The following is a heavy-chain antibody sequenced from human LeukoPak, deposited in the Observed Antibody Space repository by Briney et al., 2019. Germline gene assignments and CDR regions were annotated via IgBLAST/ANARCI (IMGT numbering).Heavy chain of an antibody. CDR2: IYPGDSDT. Sequence: GESLKISCKGSGYSFTSYWIGWVRQMPGKGLEWMGIIYPGDSDTRYSPSFQGQITISVDKSNSTAYLQWSSLKASDTAMYYCARQADMVRGVITFFFDPWGQGTLVTVSS. V-gene: IGHV5-51*01. D-gene: IGHD3-10*01. CDR3: ARQADMVRGVITFFFDP. J-gene: IGHJ5*02. CDR1: GYSFTSYW.